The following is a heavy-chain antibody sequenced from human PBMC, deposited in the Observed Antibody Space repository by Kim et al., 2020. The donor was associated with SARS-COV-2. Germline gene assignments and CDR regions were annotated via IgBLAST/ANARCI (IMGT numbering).Heavy chain of an antibody. CDR2: IYTSGST. Sequence: SETLSLTCTVSGGSISSGSYYWSWIRQPAGKGLEWIGRIYTSGSTNYNPSLKSRVTISVDTSKNQFSLKLSSVTAAETAVYYCAREGGNSGYFVRFIDFWGQGILVTVSS. D-gene: IGHD5-12*01. J-gene: IGHJ4*02. V-gene: IGHV4-61*02. CDR1: GGSISSGSYY. CDR3: AREGGNSGYFVRFIDF.